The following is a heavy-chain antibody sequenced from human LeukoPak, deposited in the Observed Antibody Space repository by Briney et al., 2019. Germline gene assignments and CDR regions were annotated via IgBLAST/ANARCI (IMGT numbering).Heavy chain of an antibody. J-gene: IGHJ5*02. CDR2: IHSDGNT. D-gene: IGHD6-19*01. Sequence: GGSLRLSCAVSGFTVSSIYMSWVRQAPGKGLEWVSFIHSDGNTYYADSVKGRFTLSRDSSRNTLYLQMNSLRVDDTAVYYCAGDTHSSSWYDHWGQGTLVTVSS. CDR3: AGDTHSSSWYDH. V-gene: IGHV3-53*01. CDR1: GFTVSSIY.